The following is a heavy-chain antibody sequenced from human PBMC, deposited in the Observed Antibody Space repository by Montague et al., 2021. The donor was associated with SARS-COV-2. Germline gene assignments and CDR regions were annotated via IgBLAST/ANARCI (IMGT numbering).Heavy chain of an antibody. Sequence: PALVKPTQTLTLTCTFSGFSLSTSGMCVSGIRQPPGKALEWLALIDWDDDKYYSTSLKTRLTISKDTSKNQVVLTMTNMDPVDTATYYCARIRDYDILTGSYAGFDYWGQGTLVTVSS. CDR1: GFSLSTSGMC. V-gene: IGHV2-70*01. D-gene: IGHD3-9*01. CDR3: ARIRDYDILTGSYAGFDY. J-gene: IGHJ4*02. CDR2: IDWDDDK.